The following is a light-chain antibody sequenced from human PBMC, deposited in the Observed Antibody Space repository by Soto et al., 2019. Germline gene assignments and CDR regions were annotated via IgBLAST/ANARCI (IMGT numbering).Light chain of an antibody. J-gene: IGLJ3*02. V-gene: IGLV1-40*01. CDR2: GNS. Sequence: QSVLTQPPSVSGAPGQRVTISCTGSSSNIGAGYDVHGYQQLPGTAPKLLISGNSNRPSAVPDRFSVSKSGTSASLAITGLQAEDEADYYCLSYDSSLSGWVFGGGTKLTVL. CDR3: LSYDSSLSGWV. CDR1: SSNIGAGYD.